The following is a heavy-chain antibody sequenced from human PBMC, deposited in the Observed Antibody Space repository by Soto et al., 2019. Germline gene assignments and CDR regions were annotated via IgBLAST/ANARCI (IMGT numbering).Heavy chain of an antibody. CDR2: IRTSNGNT. Sequence: QVQLVQSGGEVKKPGASVKVSCKASGYTFTSYGISWVRQAPGQGLERMGWIRTSNGNTNYAKNLQGRVTMTTDTSTSTAYMELRSLRSDDTAVYFCARGAFGEVSFDYWGQVTQVTVSS. CDR1: GYTFTSYG. J-gene: IGHJ4*02. V-gene: IGHV1-18*01. D-gene: IGHD3-10*01. CDR3: ARGAFGEVSFDY.